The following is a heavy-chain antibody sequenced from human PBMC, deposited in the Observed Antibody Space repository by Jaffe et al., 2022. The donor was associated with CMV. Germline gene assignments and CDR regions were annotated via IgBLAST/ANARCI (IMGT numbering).Heavy chain of an antibody. CDR3: ARVKASFFGVWSRNGDQDPYSRRGGDAFDI. D-gene: IGHD3-3*01. V-gene: IGHV1-2*02. Sequence: QGQLMQSGTEVKEPGASVKVSCRASGYTFDGYYINWVRQAPGQGLELMGWIHPSSGATRYAQKFQGRVSMTRDTSISTVYMQLSGLRSDDTALYYCARVKASFFGVWSRNGDQDPYSRRGGDAFDIWGDGTMVIVTS. CDR1: GYTFDGYY. CDR2: IHPSSGAT. J-gene: IGHJ3*02.